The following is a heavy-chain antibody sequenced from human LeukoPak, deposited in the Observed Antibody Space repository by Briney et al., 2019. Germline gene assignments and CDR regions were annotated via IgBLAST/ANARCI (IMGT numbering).Heavy chain of an antibody. CDR3: ARGRSSGWYDY. CDR1: GGSISSSSYY. Sequence: SETLSLTCTVSGGSISSSSYYWGWIRQPPGKGLEWIGSIYNSGSTYYNPSLKSRVTISVDTSKNQFSLKLSSVTAADTAVYYCARGRSSGWYDYWGQGTLVTVSS. D-gene: IGHD6-19*01. CDR2: IYNSGST. V-gene: IGHV4-39*07. J-gene: IGHJ4*02.